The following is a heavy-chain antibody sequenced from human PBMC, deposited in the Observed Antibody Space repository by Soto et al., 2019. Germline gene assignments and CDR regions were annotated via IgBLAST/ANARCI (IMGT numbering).Heavy chain of an antibody. CDR2: MNEDGGTT. CDR1: GFTFSSYW. J-gene: IGHJ6*02. CDR3: ASDLSGRADV. V-gene: IGHV3-74*02. Sequence: ESGGGLVRPGGSLRLSCAASGFTFSSYWMHWVRQAPGKGLVWVSRMNEDGGTTDYADSVKGRFTISRDNAKNTLYLQMNSLRVEDTAVYYCASDLSGRADVWGQVTTVTVSS. D-gene: IGHD3-10*01.